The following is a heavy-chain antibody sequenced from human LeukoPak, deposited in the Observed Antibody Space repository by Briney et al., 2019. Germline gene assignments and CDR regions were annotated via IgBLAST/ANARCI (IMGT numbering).Heavy chain of an antibody. CDR2: IYYSGST. V-gene: IGHV4-39*01. CDR3: ASTIFEMATMWPYFDY. J-gene: IGHJ4*02. D-gene: IGHD5-24*01. CDR1: GGSISSSSYY. Sequence: SETLSLTCTVSGGSISSSSYYWGWIRQPPGMGLEWIGSIYYSGSTYYNPSLKSRVTISVDTSKNQFSLKLSSVTAADTAVYYCASTIFEMATMWPYFDYWGQGTLVTVSS.